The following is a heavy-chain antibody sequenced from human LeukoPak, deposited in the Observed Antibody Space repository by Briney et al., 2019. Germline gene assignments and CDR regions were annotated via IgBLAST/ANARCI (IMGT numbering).Heavy chain of an antibody. V-gene: IGHV4-31*03. CDR3: ARKAPVTTDNWFDP. CDR2: IYYSGST. J-gene: IGHJ5*02. Sequence: SQTLSLTCTVSGGSISSGGYYWSWIRQHPGKGLEWIGYIYYSGSTYYNPSLKSRVTISVDTSKNQFSLKLSSVTAADTAVYYCARKAPVTTDNWFDPWGQGTLVTVSS. D-gene: IGHD4-11*01. CDR1: GGSISSGGYY.